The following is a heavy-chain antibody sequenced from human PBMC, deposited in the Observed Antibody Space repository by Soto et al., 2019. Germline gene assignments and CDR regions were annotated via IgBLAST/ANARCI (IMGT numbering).Heavy chain of an antibody. CDR3: ARIRTAADYYYYYYMDV. J-gene: IGHJ6*03. CDR2: IDWDDDK. V-gene: IGHV2-70*11. Sequence: SGPTLVNPTQTLTLTCTLSGFSLSTSGMCVSWIRQPPGKALEWLARIDWDDDKYYSTSLKTRLTISKDTSKNQVVLTMTNMDPVDTATYYCARIRTAADYYYYYYMDVWGKGTTVTVAS. D-gene: IGHD6-13*01. CDR1: GFSLSTSGMC.